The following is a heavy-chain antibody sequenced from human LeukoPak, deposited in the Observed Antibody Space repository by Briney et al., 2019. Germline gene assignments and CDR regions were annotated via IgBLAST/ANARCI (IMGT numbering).Heavy chain of an antibody. D-gene: IGHD4-17*01. J-gene: IGHJ4*02. CDR2: ISWNSGSI. Sequence: PGKSLRLSCAASGFTFDDYAMHWVRQAPGKGLEWVSGISWNSGSIGYADSVKGRFTISRDNAKNSLYLQMNSLRAEDTALYYCAKGYGDYRRSAVFDYWGQGTLVTVSS. CDR3: AKGYGDYRRSAVFDY. CDR1: GFTFDDYA. V-gene: IGHV3-9*01.